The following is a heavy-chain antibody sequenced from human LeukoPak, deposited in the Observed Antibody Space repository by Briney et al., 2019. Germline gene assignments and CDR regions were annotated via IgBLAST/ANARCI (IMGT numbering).Heavy chain of an antibody. CDR2: ISWNSGSI. V-gene: IGHV3-9*01. CDR3: ATAAAGSFDY. J-gene: IGHJ4*02. D-gene: IGHD6-13*01. CDR1: GFTFDDYA. Sequence: GGSLRLSCAASGFTFDDYAMHWVRQAPGKGLEWVSGISWNSGSIGYADSVKGRFTISRDNAKNSLYLQMNSLRAEDTALYYCATAAAGSFDYWGQGTLVTVSS.